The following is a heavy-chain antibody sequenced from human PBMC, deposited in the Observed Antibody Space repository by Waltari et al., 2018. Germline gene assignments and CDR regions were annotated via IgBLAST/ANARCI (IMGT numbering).Heavy chain of an antibody. CDR2: INHSGST. V-gene: IGHV4-34*02. D-gene: IGHD6-19*01. J-gene: IGHJ4*02. CDR1: GGSFSGYY. CDR3: AIAYSSGWYGV. Sequence: QVQLQQWGAGLLKPSETLSLTCAVYGGSFSGYYWSWIRQPPDKGLEWLGEINHSGSTNYNPSRKSRITILVDTSNNQCSLKLSSVTAADTAVYYCAIAYSSGWYGVWGQGTLVTVSS.